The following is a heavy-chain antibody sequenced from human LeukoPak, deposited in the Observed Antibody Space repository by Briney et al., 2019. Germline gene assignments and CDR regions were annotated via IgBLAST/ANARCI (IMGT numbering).Heavy chain of an antibody. J-gene: IGHJ4*02. V-gene: IGHV1-8*01. CDR2: VNPNSGNT. CDR1: GYTFTSYD. D-gene: IGHD3-22*01. Sequence: ASVKVSCKASGYTFTSYDINWVRQATGQGLEWMGWVNPNSGNTGYAQKFQGRVTMTRNTSISTAYMELSSLRSEDTAVYYCARGESPFHYDSSGYVYWGQGTLVAVSS. CDR3: ARGESPFHYDSSGYVY.